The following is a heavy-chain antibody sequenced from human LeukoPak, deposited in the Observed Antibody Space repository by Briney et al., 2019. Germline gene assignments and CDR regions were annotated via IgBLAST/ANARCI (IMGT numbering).Heavy chain of an antibody. Sequence: GGSLRLSCAASGFTFSSYGMHWVRQAPGKGLEWVAVIWYDGSNKYYADSVKGRFTISRDNSKNTLYLQMNSLRAEDTAVYYCAKDRKVQVTRYYFDYWGQGTLVTVSS. CDR3: AKDRKVQVTRYYFDY. J-gene: IGHJ4*02. CDR1: GFTFSSYG. CDR2: IWYDGSNK. V-gene: IGHV3-33*06. D-gene: IGHD4-23*01.